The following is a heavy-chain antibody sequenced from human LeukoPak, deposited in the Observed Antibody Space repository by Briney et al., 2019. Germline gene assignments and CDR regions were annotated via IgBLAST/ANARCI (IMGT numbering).Heavy chain of an antibody. V-gene: IGHV3-53*01. CDR2: IYSSGDA. J-gene: IGHJ4*02. CDR1: GFTVGSKY. Sequence: GGSLRLSCAASGFTVGSKYMSWVRQTPGKGLQWVALIYSSGDAYTPDSVKGRFTISRDNSKNTLYLQMNSLRAEDTAVDYCAKDRGSGYHYFDYWGQGTLVTVSS. D-gene: IGHD3-22*01. CDR3: AKDRGSGYHYFDY.